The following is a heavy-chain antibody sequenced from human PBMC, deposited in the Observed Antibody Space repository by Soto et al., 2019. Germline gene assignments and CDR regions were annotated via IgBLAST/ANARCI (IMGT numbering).Heavy chain of an antibody. CDR3: ALNRCGVDYGVHV. J-gene: IGHJ6*02. CDR2: IIPMYGTE. D-gene: IGHD2-8*01. Sequence: QVQVVQSGAEVKKPGSSVKVSCKASGGTFRSYAISWVRQAPGQGLEWMGGIIPMYGTENYAQKFQGRVKITADESTTTAYVELSSLRSEDTAVYFCALNRCGVDYGVHVWGQGTTVTVSS. CDR1: GGTFRSYA. V-gene: IGHV1-69*01.